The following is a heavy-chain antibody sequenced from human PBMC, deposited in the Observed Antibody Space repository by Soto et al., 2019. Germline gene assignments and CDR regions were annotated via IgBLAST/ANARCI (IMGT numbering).Heavy chain of an antibody. CDR1: GFSLSTSGMC. CDR2: IDWDDDK. Sequence: GPPXVNPTQTLTLTCTFSGFSLSTSGMCESWIRQPPGKALEWLARIDWDDDKYYSTSLKTRLTISKDTSKNQVVLTMTNVDPVDTATYYCARTTLYYDFWSGYSRYYYYMDVWGKGTTVTVSS. V-gene: IGHV2-70*11. CDR3: ARTTLYYDFWSGYSRYYYYMDV. J-gene: IGHJ6*03. D-gene: IGHD3-3*01.